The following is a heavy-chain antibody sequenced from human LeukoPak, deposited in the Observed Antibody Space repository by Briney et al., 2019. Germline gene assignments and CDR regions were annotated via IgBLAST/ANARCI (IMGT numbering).Heavy chain of an antibody. CDR3: ARGDGYNYRQLYFDL. V-gene: IGHV4-34*01. Sequence: SETLSLTCAVYGGSFSGYHWSRIRQPPGKGLEWIGEINHSGSTNYNPSLKSRVTISVDTSRNQFSLKLSSVTAADTAVYYCARGDGYNYRQLYFDLWGRGTLVTVSS. CDR1: GGSFSGYH. J-gene: IGHJ2*01. D-gene: IGHD5-24*01. CDR2: INHSGST.